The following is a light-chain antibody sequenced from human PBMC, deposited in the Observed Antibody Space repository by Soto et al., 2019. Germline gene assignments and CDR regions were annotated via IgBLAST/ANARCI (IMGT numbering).Light chain of an antibody. J-gene: IGKJ1*01. CDR1: QSISSSY. CDR3: QQYGSSTGT. V-gene: IGKV3-20*01. Sequence: EIVLTQSPGTLSLSPGERATLSCRASQSISSSYLAWYQQKPGQAPRLLVYGVSSRASDVPDRFSGSGSGTDFTLTISSLEPEDSAVYYCQQYGSSTGTFGQGTKVHIK. CDR2: GVS.